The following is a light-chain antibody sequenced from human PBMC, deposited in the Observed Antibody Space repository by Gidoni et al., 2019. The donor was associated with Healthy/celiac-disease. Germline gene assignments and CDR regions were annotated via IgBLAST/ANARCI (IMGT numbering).Light chain of an antibody. CDR3: QQRSSLPLT. Sequence: EIVLTQSPATLSLSPGERATLTCRASQSIGSYLAWYQQKPDQAPRLLIYDASNTATGIPSRFSGSGSGTDFTLTISSLEPEDFAVYYCQQRSSLPLTFGRGTKVEIK. CDR2: DAS. CDR1: QSIGSY. V-gene: IGKV3-11*01. J-gene: IGKJ4*01.